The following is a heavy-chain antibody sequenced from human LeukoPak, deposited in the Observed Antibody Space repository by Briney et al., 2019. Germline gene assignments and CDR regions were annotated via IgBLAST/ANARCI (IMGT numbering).Heavy chain of an antibody. Sequence: QAGGSLRLSCAASGFTFSTYGMHWVRQAPGKGLEWVALISYDGSNKYYADSVKGRFTISRDNSKNTLYLQMNSLRAEDTAVYYCAKAVTAKWDDDAFDIWGQGTMVTVSS. J-gene: IGHJ3*02. CDR1: GFTFSTYG. V-gene: IGHV3-30*18. D-gene: IGHD2-21*02. CDR2: ISYDGSNK. CDR3: AKAVTAKWDDDAFDI.